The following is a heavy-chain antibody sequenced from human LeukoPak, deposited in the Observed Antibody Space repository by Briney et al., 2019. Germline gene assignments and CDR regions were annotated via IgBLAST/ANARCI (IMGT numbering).Heavy chain of an antibody. J-gene: IGHJ4*02. V-gene: IGHV3-21*01. CDR1: GFTFSSYS. CDR2: ISSSSSYI. D-gene: IGHD1-26*01. CDR3: ARGSYGALDY. Sequence: GSLRLSCAASGFTFSSYSMNWVRQAPGKGLEWVSSISSSSSYIYYSDSVKGRFTISRDNAKNSLYLQMSSLRAEDTAVYYCARGSYGALDYWGQGTLVAVSS.